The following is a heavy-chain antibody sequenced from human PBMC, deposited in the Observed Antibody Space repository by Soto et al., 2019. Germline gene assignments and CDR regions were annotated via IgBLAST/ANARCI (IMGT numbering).Heavy chain of an antibody. D-gene: IGHD3-22*01. CDR1: GGSISSGDYY. CDR3: ARDYRPTYYYDSSGYYPPTYFDY. V-gene: IGHV4-30-4*08. J-gene: IGHJ4*02. Sequence: QVQLQESGPGLLKTSQTLSLTCTVSGGSISSGDYYWSWIRQSPGKGLEWVAYITYRARTYYNPSLQSRVTMSVDTSRNQFSLRLSSVTAADTAVYYCARDYRPTYYYDSSGYYPPTYFDYWGQGSLVTVSS. CDR2: ITYRART.